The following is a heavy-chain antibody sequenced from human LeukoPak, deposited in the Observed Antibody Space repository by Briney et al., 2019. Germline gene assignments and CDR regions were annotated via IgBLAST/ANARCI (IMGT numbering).Heavy chain of an antibody. D-gene: IGHD3-3*01. CDR1: GGSISSYY. CDR2: IYYSGST. V-gene: IGHV4-59*08. CDR3: SRGRYYDFWSGYSFNWFDP. J-gene: IGHJ5*02. Sequence: SETLSLTCTVSGGSISSYYWSWIRQPPGKGLEWIGYIYYSGSTNYNPSLKSRVTISVDTSKNQFSLKLSSVTAADTAVYYCSRGRYYDFWSGYSFNWFDPWGQGTLVTVSS.